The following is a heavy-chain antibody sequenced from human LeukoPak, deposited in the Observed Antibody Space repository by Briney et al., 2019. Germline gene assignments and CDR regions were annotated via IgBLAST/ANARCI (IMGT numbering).Heavy chain of an antibody. CDR3: ASCLRNYYYYYMDV. D-gene: IGHD5-12*01. CDR1: GGSFSGYY. CDR2: INHSGST. V-gene: IGHV4-34*01. Sequence: SETLSLTCAVYGGSFSGYYWSWIRQPPGKGLEWIGEINHSGSTNYNPSLKSRVTISVDTSKNQFSLKLSSVTAADTAVYYCASCLRNYYYYYMDVWGKGTTVTVSS. J-gene: IGHJ6*03.